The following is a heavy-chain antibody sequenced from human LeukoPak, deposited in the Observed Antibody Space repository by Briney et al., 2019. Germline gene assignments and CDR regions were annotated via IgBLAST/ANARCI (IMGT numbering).Heavy chain of an antibody. CDR2: ISANTAYI. CDR3: ARGAYTSDRDCVY. J-gene: IGHJ4*02. D-gene: IGHD6-19*01. V-gene: IGHV3-11*06. CDR1: GYTFSDYY. Sequence: PGGSLRLSCAASGYTFSDYYMSWIRQAPGKGLEWVSSISANTAYIHYADSVRGRFSISRDNTKKSLHLQMDSLRVEDTAIYYWARGAYTSDRDCVYWGQGTLVNVSS.